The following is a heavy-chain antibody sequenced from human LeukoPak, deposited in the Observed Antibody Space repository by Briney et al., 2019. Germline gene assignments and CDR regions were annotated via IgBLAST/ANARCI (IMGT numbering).Heavy chain of an antibody. V-gene: IGHV4-34*01. CDR1: GVSLNEYY. D-gene: IGHD2-21*01. J-gene: IGHJ4*02. Sequence: PRTLSLTCGVSGVSLNEYYWSWVRQSPGQGLEWISEISHTEGTRYNPSLESRVTMSVGTSENQLSLKLIFVTAADTAVYYCARFRCGHSGSLCFNHWGLGTLVTVSS. CDR2: ISHTEGT. CDR3: ARFRCGHSGSLCFNH.